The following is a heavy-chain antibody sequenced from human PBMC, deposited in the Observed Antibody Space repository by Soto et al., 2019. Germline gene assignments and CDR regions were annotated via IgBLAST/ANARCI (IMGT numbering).Heavy chain of an antibody. CDR1: GFTFSSYA. CDR2: ISGSGGGT. CDR3: AKSARVVVVPAAIVY. Sequence: GGSLRLSCAASGFTFSSYAMSWVRQAPGKGLEWVSAISGSGGGTYYADSVKGRFTISRDNSKNTLYLQMNSLRAEDTAVYYCAKSARVVVVPAAIVYWGQGTLVTVSS. V-gene: IGHV3-23*01. D-gene: IGHD2-2*01. J-gene: IGHJ4*02.